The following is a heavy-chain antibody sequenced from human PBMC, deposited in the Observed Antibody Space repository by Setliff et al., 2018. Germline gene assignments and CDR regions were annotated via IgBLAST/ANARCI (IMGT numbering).Heavy chain of an antibody. V-gene: IGHV3-7*03. CDR2: IRHDGGDI. Sequence: LRLSCAASGFISGSDYMGWIRQTPGKGLEWVANIRHDGGDINYVDSVKGRFTISRDNAENSLYLQMDILRVEDTAIYYCARAAAPAGGRVYYDLWGQGTLVTVSS. CDR1: GFISGSDY. D-gene: IGHD6-13*01. CDR3: ARAAAPAGGRVYYDL. J-gene: IGHJ4*02.